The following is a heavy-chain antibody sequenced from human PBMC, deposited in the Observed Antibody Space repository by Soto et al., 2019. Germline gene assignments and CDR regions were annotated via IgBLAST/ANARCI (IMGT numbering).Heavy chain of an antibody. CDR2: ISNSGDDT. D-gene: IGHD1-26*01. CDR1: GFTFTAYA. CDR3: ARTARIVGVNSPPRNLEY. V-gene: IGHV3-23*01. J-gene: IGHJ4*02. Sequence: PGGSLRLSCAASGFTFTAYAMSWVRQAPGKGLEWVSTISNSGDDTYYADSVKGRVTISRDNSKDTVFLQMNSLRGEDTAVYYWARTARIVGVNSPPRNLEYWGQGILVTVSS.